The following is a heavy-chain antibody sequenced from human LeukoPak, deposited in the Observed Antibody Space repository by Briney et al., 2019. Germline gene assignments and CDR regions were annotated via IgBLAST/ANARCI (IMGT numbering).Heavy chain of an antibody. CDR1: GFTFSSYA. CDR3: ARVRRSYDAFDI. Sequence: GRSLRLSCAASGFTFSSYAMHWVRQAPGKGLEYVSAISSNGGSTYYANSVKGRFTISRDNSKNTLYLQMGSLRAEDMAVYYCARVRRSYDAFDIWGQGTMVTVSS. CDR2: ISSNGGST. J-gene: IGHJ3*02. D-gene: IGHD1-26*01. V-gene: IGHV3-64*01.